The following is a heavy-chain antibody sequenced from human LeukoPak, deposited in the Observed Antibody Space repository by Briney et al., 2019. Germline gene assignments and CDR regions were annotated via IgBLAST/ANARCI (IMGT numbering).Heavy chain of an antibody. CDR1: GITLSNYG. CDR2: IYSGGST. Sequence: GGSLRLSCAVSGITLSNYGMSWARQAPGKGLEWVSVIYSGGSTYYADSVKGRFTISRDNSKNTLYLQMNSLRAEDTAAYYCARVGQLGSAFDYWGQGTLVTVSS. J-gene: IGHJ4*02. D-gene: IGHD6-6*01. V-gene: IGHV3-66*02. CDR3: ARVGQLGSAFDY.